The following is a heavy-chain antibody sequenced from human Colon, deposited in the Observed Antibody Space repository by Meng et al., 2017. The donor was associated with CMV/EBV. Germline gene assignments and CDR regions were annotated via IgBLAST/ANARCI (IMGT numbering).Heavy chain of an antibody. CDR2: ITQSGIT. Sequence: QEQLHQWGAGLLKPSETLSLTCAVYGGSFSHYYWSWIRQSPGKGLEWIGEITQSGITNYNPSLKSRVIISIDTSNNQFSLKLTSVTVADTAVYYCAGGSSQAWELLHYWGQGSLVTVSS. J-gene: IGHJ4*02. CDR1: GGSFSHYY. CDR3: AGGSSQAWELLHY. V-gene: IGHV4-34*01. D-gene: IGHD1-26*01.